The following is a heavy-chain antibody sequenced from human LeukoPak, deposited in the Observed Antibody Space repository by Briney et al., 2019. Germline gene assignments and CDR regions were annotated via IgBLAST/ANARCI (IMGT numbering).Heavy chain of an antibody. V-gene: IGHV1-2*02. CDR2: INPNNGDT. CDR3: AREYSSGWD. D-gene: IGHD6-19*01. J-gene: IGHJ4*02. CDR1: GYTFTDYY. Sequence: GASVKISCKASGYTFTDYYMHWVRQAPGQGLEWMGWINPNNGDTKHAQKFQGRVTMPRDMSVSTASLEVSRLRSDDTAVYYCAREYSSGWDWGQGTLVTVSS.